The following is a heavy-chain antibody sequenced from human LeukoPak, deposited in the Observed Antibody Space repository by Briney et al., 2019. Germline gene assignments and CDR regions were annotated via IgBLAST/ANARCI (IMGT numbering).Heavy chain of an antibody. CDR2: ISAYNGNT. J-gene: IGHJ3*01. CDR1: GYTFTSYG. D-gene: IGHD2-15*01. CDR3: ARDTARWDPIYCSGGSCYGCSA. Sequence: ASVKVACKASGYTFTSYGISWVRQAPGQGLEWMGWISAYNGNTNYAQKLQGRVTMTTDTSTSTAYMELRSLRSDDTAVYYCARDTARWDPIYCSGGSCYGCSAWGQGTMVTVSS. V-gene: IGHV1-18*01.